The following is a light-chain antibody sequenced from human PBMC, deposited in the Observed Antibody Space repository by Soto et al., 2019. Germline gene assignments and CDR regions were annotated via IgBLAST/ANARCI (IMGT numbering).Light chain of an antibody. CDR3: CSYAGSSTLGV. CDR2: EGS. CDR1: SSDVGSYNL. V-gene: IGLV2-23*01. J-gene: IGLJ1*01. Sequence: QSALTQPASVSGSPGQSITISCTGTSSDVGSYNLVSWYQQHPGKAPKLMIYEGSKRPSGVSNRFSGSKSGNTASLTISGLQAEDEADYYCCSYAGSSTLGVFGTGTKV.